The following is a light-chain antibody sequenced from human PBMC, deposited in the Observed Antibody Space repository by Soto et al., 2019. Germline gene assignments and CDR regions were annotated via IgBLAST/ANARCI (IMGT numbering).Light chain of an antibody. CDR2: RNS. Sequence: QPVLTQPPSASGTPGQRVSISCSGSSSNIGRNHVYWYQHLPGTAPKLLIYRNSQRPSGVPDRFSGSKSGTSASLAISGLRSEDETDYYCATWDDSLSGVLFGGGTKLTVL. V-gene: IGLV1-47*01. J-gene: IGLJ3*02. CDR1: SSNIGRNH. CDR3: ATWDDSLSGVL.